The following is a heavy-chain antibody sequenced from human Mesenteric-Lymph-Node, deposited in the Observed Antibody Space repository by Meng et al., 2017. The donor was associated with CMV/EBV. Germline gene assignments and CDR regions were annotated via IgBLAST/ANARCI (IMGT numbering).Heavy chain of an antibody. V-gene: IGHV6-1*01. J-gene: IGHJ4*02. CDR3: VRDFYYGSGSSYNVIDY. CDR2: TYYRSKWYN. CDR1: SPNGGA. Sequence: SPNGGASHWIRQSPSRGLEWLARTYYRSKWYNSYAMSVKSRITINPDTSKNHLSLQLNSVTPEDTAVYYCVRDFYYGSGSSYNVIDYWGQGILVTVSS. D-gene: IGHD3-10*01.